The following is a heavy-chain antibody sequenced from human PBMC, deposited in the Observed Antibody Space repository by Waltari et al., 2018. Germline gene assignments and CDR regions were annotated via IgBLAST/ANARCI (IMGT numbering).Heavy chain of an antibody. Sequence: QVQLVESGGGVVQPGRSLRLSCAASGFTFSRYAMPWVRRAPGKGREWVAVISYDGSNKYYADSVKGRFTISRDNSKNTLYLQMNSLRAEDTAVYYCARSPVAAAGSEHWGQGTLVTVSS. CDR3: ARSPVAAAGSEH. CDR2: ISYDGSNK. V-gene: IGHV3-30-3*01. J-gene: IGHJ1*01. CDR1: GFTFSRYA. D-gene: IGHD6-13*01.